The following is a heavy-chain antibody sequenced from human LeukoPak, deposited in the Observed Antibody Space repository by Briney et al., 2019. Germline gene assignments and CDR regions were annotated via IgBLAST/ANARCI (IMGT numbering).Heavy chain of an antibody. Sequence: GGSLRLSCAASEFTFSSYGMSWVRQAPGKGLEWVSGINWNGGSTGYADSVKGRFTISRDNAKNSLYLQMNSLRAEDTALYYCARDSARPHGYCSGGSCYFGHPAHYWGQGTLVTVSS. CDR3: ARDSARPHGYCSGGSCYFGHPAHY. J-gene: IGHJ4*02. V-gene: IGHV3-20*04. CDR1: EFTFSSYG. D-gene: IGHD2-15*01. CDR2: INWNGGST.